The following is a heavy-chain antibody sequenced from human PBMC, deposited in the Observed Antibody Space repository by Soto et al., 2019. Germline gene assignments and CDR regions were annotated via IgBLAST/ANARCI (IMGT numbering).Heavy chain of an antibody. CDR1: GFTFSGSA. V-gene: IGHV3-73*01. CDR3: TRPTRSGSNLFDY. D-gene: IGHD6-19*01. CDR2: IRSKANSYAT. J-gene: IGHJ4*02. Sequence: VQLVESGGGLVQPGGSLKLSCAASGFTFSGSAMHWVRQASGKGLEWVGRIRSKANSYATAYAASVKGRFTISRDDSKNTAYLQMNSLKTEDTAVYYCTRPTRSGSNLFDYWGQGTLVTVSS.